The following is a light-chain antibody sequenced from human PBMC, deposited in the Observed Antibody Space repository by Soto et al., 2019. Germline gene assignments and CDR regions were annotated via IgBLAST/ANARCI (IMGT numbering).Light chain of an antibody. V-gene: IGLV2-23*02. Sequence: QSVLAQPASVSGSPEQSVTIACTGTSSDVGTYNLVSWYQQHPGKAPKLIIYEVAERPSGVSNRFSGSKFGNTASLTISGLLPEDEADYYCCSYGGSSALPYVFGTRTKVTVL. CDR2: EVA. J-gene: IGLJ1*01. CDR3: CSYGGSSALPYV. CDR1: SSDVGTYNL.